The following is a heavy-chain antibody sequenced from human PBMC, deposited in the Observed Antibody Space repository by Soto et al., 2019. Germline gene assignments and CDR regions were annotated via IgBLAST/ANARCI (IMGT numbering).Heavy chain of an antibody. CDR2: IVPNVGTV. CDR3: ARRDTSGFLRYFDN. J-gene: IGHJ4*02. V-gene: IGHV1-69*06. CDR1: GGTFSSFINYP. Sequence: VASVKVSCKSSGGTFSSFINYPINWVRQAPGQGLEWMGGIVPNVGTVNYAQKFRGKVTITADKSTGTAYMELSSLRSEDTALYYCARRDTSGFLRYFDNWGQGTQVTV. D-gene: IGHD3-3*01.